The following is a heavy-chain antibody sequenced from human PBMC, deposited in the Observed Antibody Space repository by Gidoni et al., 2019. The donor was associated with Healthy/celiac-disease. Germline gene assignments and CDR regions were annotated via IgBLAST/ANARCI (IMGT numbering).Heavy chain of an antibody. D-gene: IGHD6-19*01. V-gene: IGHV4-59*01. J-gene: IGHJ4*02. CDR3: ASAGTLENYFDY. CDR1: AGSISSYY. Sequence: QVQLQESGPRLVKPSETMSLTCHVSAGSISSYYWSCIRQPTGKGLEGIGYVYYSGSTKYNPSLKCRVTISGYKSKNQLSLKLSSVTAADTAVYYCASAGTLENYFDYWGQGTLVTVSS. CDR2: VYYSGST.